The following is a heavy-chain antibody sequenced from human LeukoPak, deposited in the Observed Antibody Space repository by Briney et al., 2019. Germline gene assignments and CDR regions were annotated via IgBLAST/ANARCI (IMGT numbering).Heavy chain of an antibody. Sequence: PGGSLRLSCAASGFTFSSYSMNWVRQAPGKELEWVSSISSSSSYIYYADSVKGRFTISRGNAKNSLYLQMNSLRAEDTAVYYCARDHYGDYFWYFDLWGRGTLVTVSS. CDR2: ISSSSSYI. CDR3: ARDHYGDYFWYFDL. V-gene: IGHV3-21*01. D-gene: IGHD4-17*01. CDR1: GFTFSSYS. J-gene: IGHJ2*01.